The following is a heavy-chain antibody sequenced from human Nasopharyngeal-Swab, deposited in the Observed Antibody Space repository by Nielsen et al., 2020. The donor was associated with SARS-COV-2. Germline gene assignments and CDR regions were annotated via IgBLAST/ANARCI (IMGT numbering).Heavy chain of an antibody. CDR2: INHSGST. Sequence: SETLSLTCAVYGGSFSCYYWSWIRQPPGKGLEWIGEINHSGSTNYHPSLKSRVTISVNTSKNQFSLKLSSVTAADTAVFYCARGYSRRHTYYYYYFGMDVWGQGTTVTVSS. CDR3: ARGYSRRHTYYYYYFGMDV. D-gene: IGHD6-13*01. CDR1: GGSFSCYY. J-gene: IGHJ6*02. V-gene: IGHV4-34*01.